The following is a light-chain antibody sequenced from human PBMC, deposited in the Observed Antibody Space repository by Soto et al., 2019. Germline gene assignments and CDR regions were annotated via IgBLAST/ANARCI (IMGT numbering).Light chain of an antibody. V-gene: IGKV3-11*01. Sequence: EIVLTQSPATLSLSPGERATLSCRASQSVSSYLAWYQQKPGQAPRLLIYEASNRATGIPARFSGSGSGTDFTLTIRSLEPEDSAVYDCQQRSNWPTTFGQGTRLEIK. CDR2: EAS. CDR3: QQRSNWPTT. CDR1: QSVSSY. J-gene: IGKJ5*01.